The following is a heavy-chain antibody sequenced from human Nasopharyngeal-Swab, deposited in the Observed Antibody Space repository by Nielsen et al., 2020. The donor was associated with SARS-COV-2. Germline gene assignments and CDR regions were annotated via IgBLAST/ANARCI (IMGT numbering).Heavy chain of an antibody. J-gene: IGHJ4*02. CDR2: ISWNSGSI. CDR1: GFTFDDYA. V-gene: IGHV3-9*01. Sequence: SLKISCAASGFTFDDYAMHWVRQAPGKGLEWVSGISWNSGSIGYADSVKGRFTISRDNAKNSLYLQMNSLRAEDTALYYCAKGVDYGDYGRGFDYWGQGTLVTASS. D-gene: IGHD4-17*01. CDR3: AKGVDYGDYGRGFDY.